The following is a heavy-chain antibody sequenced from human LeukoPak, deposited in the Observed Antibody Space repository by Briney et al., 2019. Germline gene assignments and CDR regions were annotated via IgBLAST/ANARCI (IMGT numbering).Heavy chain of an antibody. CDR1: GFTFSSYS. CDR3: ARERGLTMIVVKGPDAFDI. J-gene: IGHJ3*02. CDR2: ISSSSSYI. D-gene: IGHD3-22*01. V-gene: IGHV3-21*01. Sequence: GGSLRLSCAASGFTFSSYSMNWVRQAPGKGLEWVSSISSSSSYIYYADSVKGRFTISRDNAKNSLYLQMNSLRAEDTAVYYCARERGLTMIVVKGPDAFDIWGQGTMVTVSS.